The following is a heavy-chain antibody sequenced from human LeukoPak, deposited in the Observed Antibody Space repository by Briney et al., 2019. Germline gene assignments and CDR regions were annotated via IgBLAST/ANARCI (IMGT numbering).Heavy chain of an antibody. CDR1: GGSISSSNW. Sequence: SETLSLTCAVSGGSISSSNWWSWVRQPPGKGLEWIGEIYHSGSTNYNPSLKSRVTISVDKSKNQFSLKLSSVTAADTAVYYCARDAGHQLSRRNYYAMDVWGQGTTVTVSS. D-gene: IGHD2-2*01. V-gene: IGHV4-4*02. CDR3: ARDAGHQLSRRNYYAMDV. CDR2: IYHSGST. J-gene: IGHJ6*02.